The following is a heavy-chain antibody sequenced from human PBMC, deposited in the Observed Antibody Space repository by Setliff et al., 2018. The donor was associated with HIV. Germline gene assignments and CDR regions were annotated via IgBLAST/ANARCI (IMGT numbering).Heavy chain of an antibody. D-gene: IGHD3-22*01. CDR2: IYYSGST. CDR1: GGSISSSSYY. J-gene: IGHJ6*01. Sequence: ETLSLTCTVSGGSISSSSYYWGWIRQPPGKGLEWIGSIYYSGSTYYNPSLKSRVTISVDTSKNQFSLKLSSVTAADTAVYYCARLRTMRRPGNYYYGMDVWG. CDR3: ARLRTMRRPGNYYYGMDV. V-gene: IGHV4-39*01.